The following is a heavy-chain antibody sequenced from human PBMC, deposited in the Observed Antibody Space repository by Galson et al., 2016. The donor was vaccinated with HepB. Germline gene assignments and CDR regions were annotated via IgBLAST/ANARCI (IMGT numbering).Heavy chain of an antibody. D-gene: IGHD5-12*01. CDR3: AGHGPRRGLRPFDY. J-gene: IGHJ4*02. V-gene: IGHV4-39*01. Sequence: ETLSLTCTVSGGSLTETGDYWGWVRQSPGRGLEWIGSVYYTGSTYYNPSLKSRVSVSVDTSKSQFSLKLGSLTAADTAVYYCAGHGPRRGLRPFDYWGQGTLVTVSS. CDR2: VYYTGST. CDR1: GGSLTETGDY.